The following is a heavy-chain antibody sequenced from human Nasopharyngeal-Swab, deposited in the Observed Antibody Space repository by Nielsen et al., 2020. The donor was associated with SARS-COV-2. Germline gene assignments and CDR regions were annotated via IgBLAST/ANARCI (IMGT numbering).Heavy chain of an antibody. D-gene: IGHD3-10*01. V-gene: IGHV1-69*13. Sequence: SVKVSCKASGGTFSSYATSWVRQAPGQGLEWMGGIIPIFGTANYAQKFQGRVTITADESTSTAYMELSSLRSEDTAVYYCARDAQPYYGSGSYSPFWDYWGQGTLVTVSS. J-gene: IGHJ4*02. CDR2: IIPIFGTA. CDR3: ARDAQPYYGSGSYSPFWDY. CDR1: GGTFSSYA.